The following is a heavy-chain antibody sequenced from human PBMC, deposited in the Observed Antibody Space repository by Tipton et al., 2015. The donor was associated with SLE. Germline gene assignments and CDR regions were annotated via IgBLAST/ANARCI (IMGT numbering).Heavy chain of an antibody. CDR3: ARGYRLPLGPDYYYYMDV. CDR1: GGSISGYY. D-gene: IGHD2-2*01. CDR2: IYYTGST. J-gene: IGHJ6*03. Sequence: TLSLTCTVSGGSISGYYWIWIRQPPGKGLEWIGFIYYTGSTYYNPSLKSRVSISVDTSKNQFSLKLSSVTAADTAVYYCARGYRLPLGPDYYYYMDVWGKGTTVTVSS. V-gene: IGHV4-59*13.